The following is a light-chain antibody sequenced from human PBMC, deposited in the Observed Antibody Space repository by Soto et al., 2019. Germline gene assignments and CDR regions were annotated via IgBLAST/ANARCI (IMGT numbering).Light chain of an antibody. Sequence: QIPPSHAITSGSVGYRVPITGRASQSVRSWLAWYQQKPGTAPKLMIFDSYRLESGVTSRFSGSASGTEFTITIRGLHHDDFENYYCKKFNSYPINCGKGKQREIK. V-gene: IGKV1-5*01. CDR2: DSY. CDR1: QSVRSW. J-gene: IGKJ5*01. CDR3: KKFNSYPIN.